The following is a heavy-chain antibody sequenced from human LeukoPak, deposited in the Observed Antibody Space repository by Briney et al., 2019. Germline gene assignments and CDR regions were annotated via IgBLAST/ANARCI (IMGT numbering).Heavy chain of an antibody. CDR3: AKQWLVGS. J-gene: IGHJ4*02. V-gene: IGHV3-23*01. CDR1: GFTVCSHP. CDR2: IDGGDGST. D-gene: IGHD6-19*01. Sequence: GGSLTLSCAASGFTVCSHPMQWVRQAPGKGLGGVSSIDGGDGSTHYAVPVKGRFTISRDDSKNTSYLQLNSLRVEDTAVYYCAKQWLVGSWGQGTLVTVSS.